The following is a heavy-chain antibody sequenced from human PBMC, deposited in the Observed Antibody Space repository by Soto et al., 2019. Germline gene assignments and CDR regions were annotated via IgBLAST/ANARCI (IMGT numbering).Heavy chain of an antibody. Sequence: PGGSLRLSCAASGFTFSSYAMHWVRQAPGKGLEWVAVISYDGSNKYYADSVKGRFTISRDNSKNTLYLQMNSLRAEDTAVYYCARVRIQWLVRNYFDYWGQGTLVTVSS. CDR3: ARVRIQWLVRNYFDY. J-gene: IGHJ4*02. CDR2: ISYDGSNK. D-gene: IGHD6-19*01. V-gene: IGHV3-30-3*01. CDR1: GFTFSSYA.